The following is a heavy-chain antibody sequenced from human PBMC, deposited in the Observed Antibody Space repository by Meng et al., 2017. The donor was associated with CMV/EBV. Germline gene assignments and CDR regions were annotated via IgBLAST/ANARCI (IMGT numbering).Heavy chain of an antibody. D-gene: IGHD3-22*01. CDR3: ARGGLYYYDSSGHFDY. CDR2: IYTSGST. CDR1: GGSISSYS. Sequence: QESGPGLVQPSETLSPACTFSGGSISSYSWSWIRQPAGTGLEWIGRIYTSGSTNYNPSLKSRVTMSVDTSKNQFSLKLSSVTAADTAVYYCARGGLYYYDSSGHFDYWGQGTLVTVSS. J-gene: IGHJ4*02. V-gene: IGHV4-4*07.